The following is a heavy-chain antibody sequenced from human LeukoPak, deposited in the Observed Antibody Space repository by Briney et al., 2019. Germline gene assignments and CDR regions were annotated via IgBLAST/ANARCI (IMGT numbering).Heavy chain of an antibody. CDR3: AKTVVGTTLQAYYYYMYV. Sequence: KPGESLKISCKGSGYSFTNYWIGWVRQMPGKGLEWMGIIYLSDSDTRYSPSFQGQVTISADKSISTAYLQWSSLKASDTAMYYCAKTVVGTTLQAYYYYMYVWGKGTAVTISS. D-gene: IGHD1-26*01. CDR2: IYLSDSDT. J-gene: IGHJ6*03. CDR1: GYSFTNYW. V-gene: IGHV5-51*03.